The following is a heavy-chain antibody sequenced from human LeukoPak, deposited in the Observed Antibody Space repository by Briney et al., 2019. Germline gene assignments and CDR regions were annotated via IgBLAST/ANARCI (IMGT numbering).Heavy chain of an antibody. CDR2: IYWDDDK. CDR1: GFSLSTSGVG. Sequence: SGPTLVKPTQTLTLICTFSGFSLSTSGVGVGWIRQPPGKALEWLALIYWDDDKRYSPSLKSRLTITKDTSKNQVVLTMINMDPVDTATYYCAHNRGSGSYPNNWFDPWGQGILVTVSS. CDR3: AHNRGSGSYPNNWFDP. J-gene: IGHJ5*02. D-gene: IGHD3-10*01. V-gene: IGHV2-5*02.